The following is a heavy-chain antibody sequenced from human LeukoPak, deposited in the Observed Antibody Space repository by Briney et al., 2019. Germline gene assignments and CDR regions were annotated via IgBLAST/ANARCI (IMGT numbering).Heavy chain of an antibody. CDR1: GFTFSSYA. Sequence: PGGSLRLSCAASGFTFSSYAMSWVRQAPGKGLEGVSAISGSGGSTYYADSVKGRFTISRDNSRNTLYLQMNSLRAEDTAVYYCAREGYSYGAYFDYWGQGTLVTVSS. J-gene: IGHJ4*02. CDR3: AREGYSYGAYFDY. CDR2: ISGSGGST. V-gene: IGHV3-23*01. D-gene: IGHD5-18*01.